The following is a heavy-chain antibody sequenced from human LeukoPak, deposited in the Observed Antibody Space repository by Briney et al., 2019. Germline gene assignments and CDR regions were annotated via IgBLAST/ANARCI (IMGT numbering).Heavy chain of an antibody. Sequence: GGSLRLSCAASGFTFSNYGMSWVRQAPGKGLEWVSAVTGTVGGKYYADSAKGRFTISGDNSKNTLYLQMNSLRGEDTAIYYCAKNGYSSGWYPENWGQGTLVTVSS. CDR2: VTGTVGGK. V-gene: IGHV3-23*01. J-gene: IGHJ4*02. CDR3: AKNGYSSGWYPEN. CDR1: GFTFSNYG. D-gene: IGHD6-19*01.